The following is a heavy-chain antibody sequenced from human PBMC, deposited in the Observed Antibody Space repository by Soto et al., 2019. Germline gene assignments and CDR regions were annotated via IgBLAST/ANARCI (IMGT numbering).Heavy chain of an antibody. V-gene: IGHV3-74*01. CDR1: GFTFSSYW. J-gene: IGHJ3*02. CDR3: ARLAGSNAFAI. Sequence: GSLRLSCAASGFTFSSYWMHWVRQAPGKGLVWVSRISSDGSTTTCADSVKGRFTISRDNAKNTLYLQMNSLRAEDTAVYYCARLAGSNAFAIWGQGTMVTVSS. D-gene: IGHD6-19*01. CDR2: ISSDGSTT.